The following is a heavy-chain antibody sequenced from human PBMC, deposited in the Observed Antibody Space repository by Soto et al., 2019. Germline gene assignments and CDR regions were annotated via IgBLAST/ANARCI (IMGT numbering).Heavy chain of an antibody. V-gene: IGHV4-59*12. CDR3: VHHGGDPHYHDF. CDR1: GGSISSYY. D-gene: IGHD4-17*01. Sequence: PSETLSLTGTVSGGSISSYYWSWIRQPPGKGLEWLGYIYYSGSTNYNPSLKSRVTISADTSKNHLSLRLSSVTAADTAVYYCVHHGGDPHYHDFWGQGILVTVSS. J-gene: IGHJ4*01. CDR2: IYYSGST.